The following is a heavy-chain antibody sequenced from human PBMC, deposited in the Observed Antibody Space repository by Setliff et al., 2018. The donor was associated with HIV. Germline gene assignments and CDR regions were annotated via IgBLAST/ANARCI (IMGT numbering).Heavy chain of an antibody. CDR3: TREGELGELFDD. J-gene: IGHJ4*02. V-gene: IGHV1-69*06. CDR1: GDTFSSYA. CDR2: IIPIFDTT. D-gene: IGHD3-10*01. Sequence: SVKVSCKASGDTFSSYAFSWVRQAPGQGLEWMGRIIPIFDTTIYAQRFQGRVTITADKSPTTAYMELSSLRSEDTAVYFCTREGELGELFDDWGQGTRVTVSS.